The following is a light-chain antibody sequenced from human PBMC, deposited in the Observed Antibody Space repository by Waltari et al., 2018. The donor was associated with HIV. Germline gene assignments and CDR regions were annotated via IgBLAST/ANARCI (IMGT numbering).Light chain of an antibody. CDR3: QQYNSYPVT. V-gene: IGKV1-5*03. J-gene: IGKJ2*01. CDR2: KAS. Sequence: DIQMTQSPSTLSASVGDRVTITCRASQSISTWLAWYQQKPGKAPNLLIYKASDLESGVPSRFSGSGSWTEFTLTISSLQPDDFAIYYCQQYNSYPVTFGQGTKLEIK. CDR1: QSISTW.